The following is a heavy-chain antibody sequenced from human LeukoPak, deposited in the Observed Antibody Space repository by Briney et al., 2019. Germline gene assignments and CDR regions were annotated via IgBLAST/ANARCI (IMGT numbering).Heavy chain of an antibody. D-gene: IGHD3-22*01. V-gene: IGHV5-51*01. CDR1: GYSFSDYW. CDR2: IYPGDSDT. Sequence: GESLKISCKGSGYSFSDYWIGWVRQMPGKGLEWMGIIYPGDSDTRYSPSFQGQVTISADKSISTAYLQWSSLKASDTAMYYCASSLGIYDSSGYRVFDYWGQGTLVTVSS. CDR3: ASSLGIYDSSGYRVFDY. J-gene: IGHJ4*02.